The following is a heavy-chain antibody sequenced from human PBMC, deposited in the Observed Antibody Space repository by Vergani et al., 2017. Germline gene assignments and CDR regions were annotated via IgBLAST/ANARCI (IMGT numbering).Heavy chain of an antibody. Sequence: QLQLQESGPGLVKPSETLSLTCTVSGGSISSSSYSWGWIRQPPGKGLEWIGSIYYSGSTYYNPSLKSRVTISVDTSKNQFSLKLSSVTAADTAVYYCATSQLGYGAFDIWGQGTMVTVSS. CDR2: IYYSGST. CDR3: ATSQLGYGAFDI. V-gene: IGHV4-39*01. CDR1: GGSISSSSYS. D-gene: IGHD6-6*01. J-gene: IGHJ3*02.